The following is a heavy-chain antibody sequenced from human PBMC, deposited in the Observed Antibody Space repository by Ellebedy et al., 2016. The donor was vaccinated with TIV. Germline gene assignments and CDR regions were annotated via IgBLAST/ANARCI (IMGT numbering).Heavy chain of an antibody. Sequence: SETLSLXXTVSGGSISSYYWSWIRQPPGKGLVWIGYIYYSGSTNYNPSLKSRVTISVDTSKNQFSLKLSSVTAADTAVYYCARPEPTSTDAGYWGQGTLVTVSS. CDR3: ARPEPTSTDAGY. CDR2: IYYSGST. CDR1: GGSISSYY. D-gene: IGHD2/OR15-2a*01. J-gene: IGHJ4*02. V-gene: IGHV4-59*01.